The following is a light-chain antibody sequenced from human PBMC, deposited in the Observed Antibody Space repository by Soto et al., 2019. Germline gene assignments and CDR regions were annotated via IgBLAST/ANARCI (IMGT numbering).Light chain of an antibody. V-gene: IGKV1-5*03. CDR2: KAS. CDR1: QTISSW. J-gene: IGKJ4*01. CDR3: QEYNNWHLT. Sequence: DIQMTQSPSTLSGSVGDRVTITCRASQTISSWLAWYQQKPGKAPKLLIYKASTLKSGVPSRFSGSGSGTEFTLTISSLQSEDFSVYSCQEYNNWHLTAGGGNKVAIK.